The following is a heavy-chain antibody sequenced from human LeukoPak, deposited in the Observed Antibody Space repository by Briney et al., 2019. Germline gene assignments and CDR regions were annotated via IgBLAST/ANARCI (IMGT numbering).Heavy chain of an antibody. CDR2: INWDGGST. J-gene: IGHJ6*03. V-gene: IGHV3-43*01. CDR1: GFNFEDYT. Sequence: PGGSLRLSCAASGFNFEDYTMHWVRQTPGKGLEWVSLINWDGGSTYYADSVKGRFTISRDNSKNTLYLQMNSLRAEDTAVYYCAKMDSSAWYSYMDVWGKGTTVTISS. D-gene: IGHD6-19*01. CDR3: AKMDSSAWYSYMDV.